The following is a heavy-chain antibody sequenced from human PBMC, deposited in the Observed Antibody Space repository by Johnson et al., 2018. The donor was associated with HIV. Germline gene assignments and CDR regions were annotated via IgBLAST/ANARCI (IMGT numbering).Heavy chain of an antibody. D-gene: IGHD6-13*01. Sequence: VQVVESGGGLIQPGGSLRLSCAASGFTVSSNYMSWVRQAPGKGLEWVSVIYSGGSTYYADSVKGRFTLSRDNSKNTLYLQMNSLRAEDTAVYYCARDRGSSWPYDAFDIWGQGTMVTVSS. J-gene: IGHJ3*02. CDR2: IYSGGST. V-gene: IGHV3-53*01. CDR3: ARDRGSSWPYDAFDI. CDR1: GFTVSSNY.